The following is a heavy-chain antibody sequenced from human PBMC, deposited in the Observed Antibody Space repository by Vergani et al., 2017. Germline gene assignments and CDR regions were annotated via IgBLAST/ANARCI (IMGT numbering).Heavy chain of an antibody. V-gene: IGHV3-74*03. CDR1: GFSFNTYW. J-gene: IGHJ5*01. D-gene: IGHD2-8*02. CDR2: IDEYGNRA. CDR3: VRTEYCTGIACNTLFDS. Sequence: EVQLVESGGGSVQSGGSLRLSCVASGFSFNTYWMHWVRQVPGKGLMWVARIDEYGNRATYGDFETGRFTISRDNAKNTVFLQMNNLRADDAGVYYCVRTEYCTGIACNTLFDSWGQGALVTVSS.